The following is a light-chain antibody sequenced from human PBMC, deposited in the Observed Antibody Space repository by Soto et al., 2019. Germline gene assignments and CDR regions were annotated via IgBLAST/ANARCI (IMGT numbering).Light chain of an antibody. V-gene: IGKV3-15*01. CDR2: GAS. J-gene: IGKJ1*01. CDR3: HQYNNWPHTWT. CDR1: QSVNSN. Sequence: EIVMTQAPATLSVSPGETATLACRASQSVNSNSAWYPQHPCQAPRLLIYGASTRATGIPARFSGSGSGTEFTLTISSLQSEDCAVYYFHQYNNWPHTWTFGQGTNVAIK.